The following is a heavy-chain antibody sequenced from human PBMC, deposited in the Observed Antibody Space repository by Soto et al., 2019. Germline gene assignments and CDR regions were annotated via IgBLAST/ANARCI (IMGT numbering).Heavy chain of an antibody. D-gene: IGHD3-9*01. CDR3: ARAAGLKVARFDT. Sequence: GASVKVSCKASGYSFTKYHMHWVRQAPGQGLEWMGGINPGSGVTNHAQKFQGRGTMTRDTSITTTYMKLNSLTPADSAVQYCARAAGLKVARFDTWGQGALVTVSS. CDR2: INPGSGVT. V-gene: IGHV1-2*02. J-gene: IGHJ4*02. CDR1: GYSFTKYH.